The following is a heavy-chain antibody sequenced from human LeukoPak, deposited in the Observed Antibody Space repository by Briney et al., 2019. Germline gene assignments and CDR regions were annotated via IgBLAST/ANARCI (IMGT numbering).Heavy chain of an antibody. CDR3: ARGRIGSY. J-gene: IGHJ4*02. D-gene: IGHD3-22*01. CDR2: INQDGSEK. Sequence: PGGSLRLSCAVSGFTFSSYWMSWVRQAPGKGLEWVANINQDGSEKYYVDSVKGRFTASRDNAKNSLYLQMNSLRAEDTAVYYCARGRIGSYWGQGTLVTVSS. CDR1: GFTFSSYW. V-gene: IGHV3-7*04.